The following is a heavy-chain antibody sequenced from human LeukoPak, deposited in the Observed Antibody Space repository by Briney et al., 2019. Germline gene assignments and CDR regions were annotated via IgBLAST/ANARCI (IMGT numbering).Heavy chain of an antibody. V-gene: IGHV3-13*01. D-gene: IGHD3-22*01. CDR2: IGTVGET. CDR1: GFTFSNYD. Sequence: GGSLRLSCAASGFTFSNYDMHWVRQTPGKGLEWVSVIGTVGETYYPGSVKGRFTISRENAKNSLYLQMNSLRAGDTAVYYCARGGYYDSSGFNWFDPWGQGTLVTVSS. CDR3: ARGGYYDSSGFNWFDP. J-gene: IGHJ5*02.